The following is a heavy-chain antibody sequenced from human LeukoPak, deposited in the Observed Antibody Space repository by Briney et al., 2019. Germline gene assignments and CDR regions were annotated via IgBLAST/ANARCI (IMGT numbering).Heavy chain of an antibody. V-gene: IGHV3-23*01. CDR2: ISGSGGST. Sequence: GGSLRLSCAASGFTFSSYGMSWVRQAPGKGLEWVSAISGSGGSTYYADSVKGRFTISRDNSKNTLYLQMNSLRAEDTAVYYCEFRAAAGPYFDYWGQGTLVTVSS. CDR1: GFTFSSYG. CDR3: EFRAAAGPYFDY. D-gene: IGHD6-13*01. J-gene: IGHJ4*02.